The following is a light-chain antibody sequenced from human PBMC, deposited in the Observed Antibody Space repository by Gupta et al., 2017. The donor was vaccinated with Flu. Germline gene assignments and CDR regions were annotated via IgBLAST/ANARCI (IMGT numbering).Light chain of an antibody. V-gene: IGKV1-5*03. J-gene: IGKJ1*01. Sequence: DIQMTQSPSTLSASVGDRVTITCRASQSISSWLAWYQQKPGKAPKLLIYKASSVESGVPSRFSGSGSGTEFTLTISSRQPDDFATYYCQHKNSSPWTFGQGTQVEIK. CDR1: QSISSW. CDR3: QHKNSSPWT. CDR2: KAS.